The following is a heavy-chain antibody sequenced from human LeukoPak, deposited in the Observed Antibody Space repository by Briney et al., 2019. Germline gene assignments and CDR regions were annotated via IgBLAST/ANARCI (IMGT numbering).Heavy chain of an antibody. CDR1: GFTFSSYW. D-gene: IGHD2-15*01. V-gene: IGHV3-7*01. Sequence: PGGSLRLSCAASGFTFSSYWMSWVRQAPGKGLEWVANIKQDGSEKYYVDSVKGRSTISRGNAKNSLYLQMNSLRAEDTAVYYCAREGDYYCSGGSCYDYWGQGTLVTVSS. CDR3: AREGDYYCSGGSCYDY. J-gene: IGHJ4*02. CDR2: IKQDGSEK.